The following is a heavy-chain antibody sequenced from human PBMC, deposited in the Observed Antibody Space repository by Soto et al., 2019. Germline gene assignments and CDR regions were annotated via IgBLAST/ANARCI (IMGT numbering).Heavy chain of an antibody. CDR3: ARSGEFSASDYFGF. D-gene: IGHD3-10*01. CDR1: GFTFDDYG. CDR2: ISWNSGRI. V-gene: IGHV3-9*01. J-gene: IGHJ4*02. Sequence: EVQLVQYGGGWVQPGRSLRLSCGASGFTFDDYGMHWVRQAPGKGLEWVSSISWNSGRIGYADSVKGRFTISRDNVKNSLYLQMNRLRAEDTSLYYCARSGEFSASDYFGFWGQGNLVTVAS.